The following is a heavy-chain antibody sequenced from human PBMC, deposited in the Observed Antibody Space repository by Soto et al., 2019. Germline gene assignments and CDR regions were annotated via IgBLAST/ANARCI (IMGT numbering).Heavy chain of an antibody. CDR1: GVTFSSYA. V-gene: IGHV3-23*01. CDR3: AKDQTGAYYYYGMDV. J-gene: IGHJ6*02. CDR2: ISGSGGST. D-gene: IGHD7-27*01. Sequence: GGSLRLACAASGVTFSSYAMSWVRQAPGKGLEWVSAISGSGGSTYYADSVKGRFTISRDNSKNTLYLQMNSLRAEDTAVYYCAKDQTGAYYYYGMDVWGQGTTVTVSS.